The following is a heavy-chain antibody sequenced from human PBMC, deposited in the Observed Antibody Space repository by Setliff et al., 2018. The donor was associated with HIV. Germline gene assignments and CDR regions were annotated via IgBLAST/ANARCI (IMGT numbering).Heavy chain of an antibody. D-gene: IGHD4-17*01. CDR1: GYTFTSYY. CDR3: ATRGDLLGRRASTVTVYSYYLDV. J-gene: IGHJ6*03. Sequence: ASVKVSCKASGYTFTSYYMHWVRQAPGQGLEWMGIINPSGGSTNYAQKFQGRVTMTRDTSTSTVYMELSSLRSEDTAVYYCATRGDLLGRRASTVTVYSYYLDVWGNGTTVTVSS. CDR2: INPSGGST. V-gene: IGHV1-46*01.